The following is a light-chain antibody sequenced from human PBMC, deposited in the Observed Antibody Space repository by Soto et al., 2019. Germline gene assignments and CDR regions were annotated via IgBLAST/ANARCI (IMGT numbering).Light chain of an antibody. CDR1: QSVSSSY. CDR3: QQYGSTPPIT. J-gene: IGKJ4*02. Sequence: EIVLTQSPGTLSLSPGERATLSCRASQSVSSSYLAWYQQKPGQAPRLLIYGASNRATGIPDRFSGSGSGTDFTLTISRLEPEDFAVYYCQQYGSTPPITFGGGTKVEMK. V-gene: IGKV3-20*01. CDR2: GAS.